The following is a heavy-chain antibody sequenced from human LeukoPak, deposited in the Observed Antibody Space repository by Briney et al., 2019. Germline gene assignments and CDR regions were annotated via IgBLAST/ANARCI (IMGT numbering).Heavy chain of an antibody. CDR3: AKGIAAAGTPYTDY. CDR1: GFTFSSYA. D-gene: IGHD6-13*01. J-gene: IGHJ4*02. V-gene: IGHV3-23*01. CDR2: ISGSGGST. Sequence: GGSLRLSCAASGFTFSSYAMSWVRQAPGKGPEWVSAISGSGGSTYYADSVKGRFTISRDNSKNTLYLQMNSLRAGDTAVYYCAKGIAAAGTPYTDYWGQGTLVTVSS.